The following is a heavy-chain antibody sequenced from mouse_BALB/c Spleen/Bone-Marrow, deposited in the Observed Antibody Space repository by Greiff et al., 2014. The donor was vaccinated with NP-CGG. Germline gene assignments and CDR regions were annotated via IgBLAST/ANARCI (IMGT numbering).Heavy chain of an antibody. Sequence: VQLQQSGPELVKPGASVKISCKASGHSFTGYKMKWVKQSHGKSLEWIGNIDPYYGTTTFNQKFKDKATLTVEKSSSTAYMQLKSLTSEDSAVYYCTRSRAYFRDGFAYWGQGTLVTVSA. V-gene: IGHV1-39*01. D-gene: IGHD2-14*01. J-gene: IGHJ3*01. CDR3: TRSRAYFRDGFAY. CDR2: IDPYYGTT. CDR1: GHSFTGYK.